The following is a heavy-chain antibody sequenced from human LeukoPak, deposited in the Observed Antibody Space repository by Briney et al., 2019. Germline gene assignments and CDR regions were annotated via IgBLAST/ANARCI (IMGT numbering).Heavy chain of an antibody. J-gene: IGHJ4*02. CDR1: GFTFSRYW. CDR2: ISPDGSTT. V-gene: IGHV3-74*03. Sequence: GGSLRLSCAASGFTFSRYWMHWVRQAPGKGLMWVSRISPDGSTTLYADSVKGRFTISRDNAKNTLYLQMNSLGAEDTAVYYCTTDLSSNRCNLCDYWGQGTLVTVSS. D-gene: IGHD6-13*01. CDR3: TTDLSSNRCNLCDY.